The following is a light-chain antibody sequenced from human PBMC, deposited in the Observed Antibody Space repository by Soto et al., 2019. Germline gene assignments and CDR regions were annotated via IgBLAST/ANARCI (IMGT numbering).Light chain of an antibody. J-gene: IGLJ1*01. Sequence: QSALTQPASVSGSPGQSIAISCTGTSSDVGGYNYVSWYQQHPGKAPKLMIYDVTSRPSGVSDRFSGSKSGTTASLTISGLQAEDEADYYCCSYTSSTIYVFGTGTKLPS. V-gene: IGLV2-14*03. CDR2: DVT. CDR3: CSYTSSTIYV. CDR1: SSDVGGYNY.